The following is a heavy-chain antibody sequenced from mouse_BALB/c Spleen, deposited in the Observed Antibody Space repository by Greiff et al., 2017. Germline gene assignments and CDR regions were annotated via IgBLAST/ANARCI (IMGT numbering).Heavy chain of an antibody. CDR1: GFNIKDTY. CDR3: AYDVWDSMDY. D-gene: IGHD2-3*01. V-gene: IGHV14-3*02. CDR2: IDPANGNT. Sequence: VQLQQSGAELVKPGASVKLSCTASGFNIKDTYMHWVKQRPEQGLEWIGRIDPANGNTKYDPKFQGKATITADTSSNTAYLQLSSLTSEDTAVYYCAYDVWDSMDYWGQGTSVTVSS. J-gene: IGHJ4*01.